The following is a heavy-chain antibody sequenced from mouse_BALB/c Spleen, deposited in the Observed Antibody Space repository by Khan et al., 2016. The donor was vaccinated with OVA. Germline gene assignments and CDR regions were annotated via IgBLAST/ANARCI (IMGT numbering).Heavy chain of an antibody. V-gene: IGHV14-3*02. CDR2: IDPANGNS. D-gene: IGHD4-1*01. CDR1: GFNIKDTY. Sequence: EVKLEESGAELVKPGASVKLSCTASGFNIKDTYMHWVKQRPEQGLEWIGRIDPANGNSKYDPKFQGKATITADTSSNTAYLQLSSLTSEDTAVYYCARDYWDVFAYWGQGTLVTDSA. J-gene: IGHJ3*01. CDR3: ARDYWDVFAY.